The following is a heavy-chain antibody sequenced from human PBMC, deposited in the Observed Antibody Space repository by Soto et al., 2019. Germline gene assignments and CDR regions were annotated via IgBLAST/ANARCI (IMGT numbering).Heavy chain of an antibody. V-gene: IGHV1-2*04. J-gene: IGHJ6*02. Sequence: ASVKVSCKASGYTFTGYYMHWVRQAPGQGLEWMGWINPNSGGTNYAQKFQGWVTMTRDTSISTAYMELSSPRAEDTAVYYCAKEGTVTTAVDYYYSDMDVWGQGTTVTVSS. CDR2: INPNSGGT. D-gene: IGHD4-17*01. CDR1: GYTFTGYY. CDR3: AKEGTVTTAVDYYYSDMDV.